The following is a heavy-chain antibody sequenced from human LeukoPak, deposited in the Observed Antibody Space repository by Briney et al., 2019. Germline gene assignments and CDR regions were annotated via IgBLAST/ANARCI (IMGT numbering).Heavy chain of an antibody. CDR1: GYTFNDYY. V-gene: IGHV1-2*02. D-gene: IGHD3-22*01. CDR2: INPSNGGA. J-gene: IGHJ4*02. CDR3: ARRIQYYYYDSSGYYSDY. Sequence: ATVTVSYKTSGYTFNDYYMHWVRQVPGQGLEWMGWINPSNGGANYAQTFQGRVTMTRDTAINTAYMELRSLRSDDTAVYYCARRIQYYYYDSSGYYSDYWGQGTLVTVSS.